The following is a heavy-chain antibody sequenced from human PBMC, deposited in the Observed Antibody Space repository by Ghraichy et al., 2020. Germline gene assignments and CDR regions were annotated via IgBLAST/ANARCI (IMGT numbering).Heavy chain of an antibody. CDR2: IKQDGSEK. D-gene: IGHD2-15*01. CDR3: ARRYCSGGSCYWAAFDI. J-gene: IGHJ3*02. CDR1: GFTFSSYW. Sequence: GESLNISCAASGFTFSSYWMSWVRQAPGKGLEWVANIKQDGSEKYYVDSVKGRFTISRDNAKNSLSLQMNSLRAEDTAVYYCARRYCSGGSCYWAAFDIWGQGTMVTVSS. V-gene: IGHV3-7*01.